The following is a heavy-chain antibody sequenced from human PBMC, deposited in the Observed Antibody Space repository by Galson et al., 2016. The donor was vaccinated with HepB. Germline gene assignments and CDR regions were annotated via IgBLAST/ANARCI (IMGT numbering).Heavy chain of an antibody. D-gene: IGHD5-12*01. CDR2: IYSSGTT. Sequence: SETLSLTCTVSGGSISRSTYFWGWLRQPPGKGLEWIGSIYSSGTTLYNPSLMSRVTISVDTSNHQLSLNLSPVTAADTAVYYCARLSYSGHVFEYWGQGTQVTVSS. V-gene: IGHV4-39*01. CDR1: GGSISRSTYF. J-gene: IGHJ4*02. CDR3: ARLSYSGHVFEY.